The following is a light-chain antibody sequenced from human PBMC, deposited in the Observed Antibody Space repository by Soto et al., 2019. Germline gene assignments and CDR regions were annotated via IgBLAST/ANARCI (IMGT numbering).Light chain of an antibody. CDR2: EVS. V-gene: IGLV2-18*02. CDR1: SSDFGTYNR. J-gene: IGLJ2*01. Sequence: QSALTQPPSVSGSPGQSVTISCTGASSDFGTYNRVSWYQQPPGTAPKLMIYEVSNRPSGVPDRFSGSKSGNTASLTISGLQAEDEADYYCSSDKSSSVVFGGGTKVTVL. CDR3: SSDKSSSVV.